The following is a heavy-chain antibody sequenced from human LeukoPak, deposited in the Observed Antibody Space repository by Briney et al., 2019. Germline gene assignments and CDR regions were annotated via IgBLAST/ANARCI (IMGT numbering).Heavy chain of an antibody. D-gene: IGHD3-22*01. J-gene: IGHJ4*02. Sequence: GGSLRLSCAASGFTFSSYAMHWVCQAPGKGLEWVAVISYDGSNKYYADSVKGRFTISRDNSKNTLYLQMNSLRAEDTAVYYCAREDYYDSSGYPGYFDYWGQGTLVTVSS. CDR3: AREDYYDSSGYPGYFDY. V-gene: IGHV3-30-3*01. CDR2: ISYDGSNK. CDR1: GFTFSSYA.